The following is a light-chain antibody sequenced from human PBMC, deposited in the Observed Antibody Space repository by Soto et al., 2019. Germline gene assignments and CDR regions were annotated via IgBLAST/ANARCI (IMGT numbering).Light chain of an antibody. CDR2: EVS. Sequence: QSALTQSASVSGSPGQSITFSCTGTSNDVGAYNYVSWYQQHPGKAPKLMIYEVSHRPSGVSHRFSGSKSGNTASLTISGLQAEDEADYYCSSYTISRTVVFGGGTKLTVL. J-gene: IGLJ2*01. V-gene: IGLV2-14*01. CDR3: SSYTISRTVV. CDR1: SNDVGAYNY.